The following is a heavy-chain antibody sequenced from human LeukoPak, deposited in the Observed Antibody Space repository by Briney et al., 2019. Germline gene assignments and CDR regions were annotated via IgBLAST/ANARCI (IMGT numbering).Heavy chain of an antibody. CDR2: IYYSGST. Sequence: SETLSLTCTVSGGSISSYYWSWIRQPPGKGLEWIGYIYYSGSTNYNPSLKSRVTISVDTSKNQFSLKLSSVTAADTAVYYCARETYYYDSSGYSDAFDIWGQGTMVTVSS. CDR1: GGSISSYY. D-gene: IGHD3-22*01. J-gene: IGHJ3*02. CDR3: ARETYYYDSSGYSDAFDI. V-gene: IGHV4-59*01.